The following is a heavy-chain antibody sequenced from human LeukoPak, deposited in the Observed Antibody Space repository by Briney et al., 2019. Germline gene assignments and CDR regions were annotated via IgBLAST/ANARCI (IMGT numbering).Heavy chain of an antibody. J-gene: IGHJ6*03. CDR2: IYYSGST. CDR1: GGSISSSSYY. Sequence: SETLSLTCTVSGGSISSSSYYWGWIRQPPGKGLEWIGSIYYSGSTYYNPSLKSRVTISVDTSKNQFSLKLSSVTAADAAVYYCARDYYGHYYMDVWGKGTTVTISS. D-gene: IGHD3-10*01. CDR3: ARDYYGHYYMDV. V-gene: IGHV4-39*07.